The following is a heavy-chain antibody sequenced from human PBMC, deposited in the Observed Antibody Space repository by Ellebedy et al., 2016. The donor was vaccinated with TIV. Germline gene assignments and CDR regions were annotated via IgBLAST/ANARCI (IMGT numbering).Heavy chain of an antibody. CDR1: MYIFTNYD. CDR2: VTPTSGDT. V-gene: IGHV1-8*01. Sequence: ASVKVSXXASMYIFTNYDINWVRQATGQGLEWMGRVTPTSGDTAYAQKFQGRVTMTRNTALKMAYMELNDLRSEDTAIYYCFMGGGSRDATWGQGTLVTVSS. CDR3: FMGGGSRDAT. J-gene: IGHJ4*02. D-gene: IGHD1-26*01.